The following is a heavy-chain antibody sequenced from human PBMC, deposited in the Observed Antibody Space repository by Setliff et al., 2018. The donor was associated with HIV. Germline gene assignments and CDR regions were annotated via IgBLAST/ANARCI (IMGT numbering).Heavy chain of an antibody. CDR1: GYTFTDYS. CDR3: ARKGYFDF. V-gene: IGHV1-3*01. J-gene: IGHJ4*02. Sequence: ASVKVSCKASGYTFTDYSVHWVRQAPGQSLEWMGWISGANGNTKFSQKFQDRVTFSRDISSGTAYMGLSSLRSEDTAVYYCARKGYFDFWGQGTLVTVSS. CDR2: ISGANGNT.